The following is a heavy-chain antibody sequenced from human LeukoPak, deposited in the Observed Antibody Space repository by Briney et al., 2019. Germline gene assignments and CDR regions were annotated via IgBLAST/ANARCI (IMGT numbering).Heavy chain of an antibody. Sequence: SVKVSCKTSGYTFKNFAMNWVRQAPGQGLEWMGGIIPIFGTANYAQKFQGRVTITADESTSTAYMELSSLRSEDTAVYYCARDPRDYGDSESPFDYWGQGTLVTVSS. CDR1: GYTFKNFA. V-gene: IGHV1-69*13. D-gene: IGHD4-17*01. CDR3: ARDPRDYGDSESPFDY. CDR2: IIPIFGTA. J-gene: IGHJ4*02.